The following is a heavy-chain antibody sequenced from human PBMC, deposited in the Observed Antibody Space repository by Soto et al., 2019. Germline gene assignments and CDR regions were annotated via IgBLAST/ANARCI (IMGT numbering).Heavy chain of an antibody. CDR2: IYYSGST. J-gene: IGHJ4*02. Sequence: QVQLQESGPGLVKPSETLSLTCTVSGGSISSYYWSWIRQPPGKGLEWIGYIYYSGSTNYNPSLTSRAPISVDTSQHQSSLTLRSVAAADTAVYYCARGEERAATPSGYWGQGTRVTVSS. CDR1: GGSISSYY. V-gene: IGHV4-59*01. D-gene: IGHD1-1*01. CDR3: ARGEERAATPSGY.